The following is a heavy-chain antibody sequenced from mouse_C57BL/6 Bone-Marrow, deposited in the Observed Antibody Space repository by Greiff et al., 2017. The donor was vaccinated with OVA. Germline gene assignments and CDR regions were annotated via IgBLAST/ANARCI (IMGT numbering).Heavy chain of an antibody. V-gene: IGHV5-9-1*02. CDR2: ISSGGDYI. J-gene: IGHJ2*01. Sequence: EVNVVESGEGLVKPGGSLKLSCAASGFTFSSYAMSWVRQTPEKRLEWVAYISSGGDYIYYADTVKGRFTISRDNARNTLYLQMSSLKSEDTAMYYCTREVYYSKDYWGQGTTLTVSS. CDR3: TREVYYSKDY. CDR1: GFTFSSYA. D-gene: IGHD2-5*01.